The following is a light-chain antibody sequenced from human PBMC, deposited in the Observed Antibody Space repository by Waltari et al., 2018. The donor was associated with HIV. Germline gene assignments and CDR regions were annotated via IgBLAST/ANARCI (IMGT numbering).Light chain of an antibody. CDR2: DNN. CDR3: GTWDSSLRDVV. V-gene: IGLV1-51*01. CDR1: SVNIGSNY. J-gene: IGLJ3*02. Sequence: QSVLTQPPSVSAAPGQKVTISCSGSSVNIGSNYVYWYQQFPGTAPKLLIHDNNQRPSGIPDRFSGSKSGTSATLGITGLQTGDEADYYCGTWDSSLRDVVFGGGTKLTVL.